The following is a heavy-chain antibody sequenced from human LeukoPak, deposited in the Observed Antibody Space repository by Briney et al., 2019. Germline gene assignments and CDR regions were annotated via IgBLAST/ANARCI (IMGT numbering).Heavy chain of an antibody. J-gene: IGHJ4*02. CDR1: GFTFSSYA. CDR2: ISSSGSTI. V-gene: IGHV3-48*04. Sequence: GGSLRLSCAASGFTFSSYAMSWVRQAPGKGLEWVSYISSSGSTIYYADSVKGRFTISRDNAKNSLYLQMNSLRAEDTAVYYCARAPGYTYWGYYFDYWGQGTLVTVSS. CDR3: ARAPGYTYWGYYFDY. D-gene: IGHD3-16*01.